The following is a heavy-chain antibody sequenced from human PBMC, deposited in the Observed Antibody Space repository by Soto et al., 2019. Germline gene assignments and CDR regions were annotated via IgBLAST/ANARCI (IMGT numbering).Heavy chain of an antibody. V-gene: IGHV4-34*01. CDR3: ARDRIVGATRWFDP. D-gene: IGHD1-26*01. CDR1: GGSFSGYY. CDR2: INHSGST. Sequence: QVQLQQWGAGLLKPSETLSLTCAVYGGSFSGYYWSWIRQPPGKGLEWIGEINHSGSTNYNPSLKSRVTISVDTSKNQFSLKLSSVTAADTAVYYCARDRIVGATRWFDPWGQGTLVTVSS. J-gene: IGHJ5*02.